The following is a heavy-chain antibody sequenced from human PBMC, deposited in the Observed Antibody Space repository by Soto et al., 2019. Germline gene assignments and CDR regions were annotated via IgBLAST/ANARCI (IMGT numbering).Heavy chain of an antibody. Sequence: QVHLQQWGAGLLKPSETLSLTCAVYGESFIGYYGTWIRQSPGKGLEWIGEINHGGSTNYNPSLKSRVTISIDTSKNQFSLKLTSVTAADTSVYYCARTDIVTTNWFDPWGQGTLVTVSS. J-gene: IGHJ5*02. CDR3: ARTDIVTTNWFDP. CDR1: GESFIGYY. CDR2: INHGGST. V-gene: IGHV4-34*01. D-gene: IGHD5-12*01.